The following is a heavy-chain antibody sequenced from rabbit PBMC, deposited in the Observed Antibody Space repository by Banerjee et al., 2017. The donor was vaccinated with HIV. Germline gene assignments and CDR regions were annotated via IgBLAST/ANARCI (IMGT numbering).Heavy chain of an antibody. CDR1: GFDLSSYYY. V-gene: IGHV1S45*01. CDR2: IYTDSNSDI. Sequence: QEQLEESGGGLVKPEGSLTLTCKASGFDLSSYYYMCWVRQAPGKGLEWIACIYTDSNSDIAYASWAKGRFTISKTSSTTVTLQMTSLTAADTATYFCARDSDRYDDYGDCLDLWGPGTLVTVS. CDR3: ARDSDRYDDYGDCLDL. J-gene: IGHJ4*01. D-gene: IGHD2-1*01.